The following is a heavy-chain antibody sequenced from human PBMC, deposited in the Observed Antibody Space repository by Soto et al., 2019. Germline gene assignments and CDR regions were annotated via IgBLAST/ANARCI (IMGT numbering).Heavy chain of an antibody. D-gene: IGHD5-18*01. J-gene: IGHJ4*02. V-gene: IGHV3-30*03. Sequence: QAQLVESGGGVVQPGRSLRLSCAASGFAFSSYGMHWVRQAPGTGLEWVAVISYDGSLQHYADSVKGRFTISRDNAKNMMLLQMSSLRAEDTAVYYCVSDRGYGHASVPYSWGQGTLVSVSS. CDR2: ISYDGSLQ. CDR1: GFAFSSYG. CDR3: VSDRGYGHASVPYS.